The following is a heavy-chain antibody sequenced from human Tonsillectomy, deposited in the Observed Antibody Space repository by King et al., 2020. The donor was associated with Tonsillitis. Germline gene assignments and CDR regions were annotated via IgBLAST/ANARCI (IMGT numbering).Heavy chain of an antibody. CDR2: MNPKSGNT. CDR3: ARRYYDFWSGYYFSYYYYMDV. J-gene: IGHJ6*03. V-gene: IGHV1-8*01. D-gene: IGHD3-3*01. CDR1: GYTFTSYD. Sequence: VQLVESGAEVKKPGASVKVSCKASGYTFTSYDINWGRQATGQGLEWMGWMNPKSGNTCYAQKFQGRVTMTRNTSISTAYMELITRRSEDTAVFYCARRYYDFWSGYYFSYYYYMDVWGKGTTVTVSS.